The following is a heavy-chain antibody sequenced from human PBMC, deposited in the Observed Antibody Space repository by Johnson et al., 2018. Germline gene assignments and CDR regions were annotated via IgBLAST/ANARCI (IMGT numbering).Heavy chain of an antibody. V-gene: IGHV1-69*01. D-gene: IGHD6-6*01. Sequence: QVQLVQSGAEVKKPGASVKVSCKASGGTFSSYAISWVRQAPGQGLEWMGGIIPIFGTANYAQKFQGRVTITADESTSTAYMELSSLRSEDTAVYYCAWMYSTSAPFGYYYGMDVWGQGTTVTVS. CDR2: IIPIFGTA. CDR3: AWMYSTSAPFGYYYGMDV. CDR1: GGTFSSYA. J-gene: IGHJ6*02.